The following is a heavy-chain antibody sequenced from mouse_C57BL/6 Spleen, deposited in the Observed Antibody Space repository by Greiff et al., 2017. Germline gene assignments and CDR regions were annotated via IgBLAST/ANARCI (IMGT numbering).Heavy chain of an antibody. CDR2: INPNNGGT. CDR3: ARANYYSNDPWFAY. CDR1: GYTFTDYN. V-gene: IGHV1-22*01. J-gene: IGHJ3*01. Sequence: VQLKESGPELVKPGASVKMSCKASGYTFTDYNMHWVKQSHGKSLEWIGYINPNNGGTSYNQKFKGKATLTVNKSSSTAYMELRSLTSEDSAVYYCARANYYSNDPWFAYWGQGTLVTVSA. D-gene: IGHD2-5*01.